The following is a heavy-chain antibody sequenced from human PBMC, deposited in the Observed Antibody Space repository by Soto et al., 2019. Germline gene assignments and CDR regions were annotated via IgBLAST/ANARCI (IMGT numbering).Heavy chain of an antibody. J-gene: IGHJ4*02. CDR3: TRSYVQSRPIDY. CDR2: INPSDGST. V-gene: IGHV1-46*01. CDR1: GYTITSYY. Sequence: QVQLVQSGAEVKKPGASVKISCKASGYTITSYYMHWVRQAPGQGLEWMGIINPSDGSTNYAQKFKGRVTMTRDTSTSTVYMELSSLRSEDTAVYYCTRSYVQSRPIDYWGQGTLVTVSS. D-gene: IGHD3-10*02.